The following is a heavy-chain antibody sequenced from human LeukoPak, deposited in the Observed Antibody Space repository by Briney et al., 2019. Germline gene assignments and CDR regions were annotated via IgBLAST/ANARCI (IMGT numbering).Heavy chain of an antibody. J-gene: IGHJ3*02. Sequence: SETLSLTCAVSGGSISSNIWWTWVRQPPGKGLEWIGEIFHSGSTNYTPSLKSRVTISVDKSKNQFSLKLSSVTAADTAVYYCARRFLKWEPRRAFDIWGQGTMVTVSS. V-gene: IGHV4-4*02. CDR3: ARRFLKWEPRRAFDI. CDR2: IFHSGST. CDR1: GGSISSNIW. D-gene: IGHD1-26*01.